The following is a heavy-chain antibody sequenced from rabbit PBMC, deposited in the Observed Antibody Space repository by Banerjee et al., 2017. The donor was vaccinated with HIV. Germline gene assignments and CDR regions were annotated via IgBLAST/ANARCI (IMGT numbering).Heavy chain of an antibody. CDR1: GIDFSSYYH. V-gene: IGHV1S40*01. CDR3: ARDDDGDASYAQ. CDR2: IYTGSGST. J-gene: IGHJ4*01. Sequence: QSLEESGGDLVKPGASLTLTCTASGIDFSSYYHMCWVRQAPGKGLEWIACIYTGSGSTYYASWAKGRFTISKTSSTTVTLQMTSLTAADTATYFCARDDDGDASYAQWGPGTLVTVS. D-gene: IGHD2-1*01.